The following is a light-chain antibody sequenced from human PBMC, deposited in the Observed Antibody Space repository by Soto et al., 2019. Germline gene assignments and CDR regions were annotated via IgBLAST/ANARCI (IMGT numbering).Light chain of an antibody. Sequence: QSVLTQSSSASASLGSSVKLTCTLSSGHSSYIIAWHQQQPGKAPRYMMKLEGSGSYNKGSGVPDRVSGSSSGADRYLTISNLQFEDEADYYCETWDSNTHPVFGGGTKLTVL. V-gene: IGLV4-60*02. CDR1: SGHSSYI. J-gene: IGLJ3*02. CDR2: LEGSGSY. CDR3: ETWDSNTHPV.